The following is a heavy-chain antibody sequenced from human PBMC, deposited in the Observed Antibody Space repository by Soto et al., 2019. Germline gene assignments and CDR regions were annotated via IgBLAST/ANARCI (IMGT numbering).Heavy chain of an antibody. D-gene: IGHD3-16*01. CDR3: ANRESNPLLYF. V-gene: IGHV3-23*01. CDR2: ISGAGGST. J-gene: IGHJ4*02. CDR1: GFTFSIYT. Sequence: GGSLRLSCAASGFTFSIYTMTWVRQAPGKGLEWVSAISGAGGSTYYADSVKGRFTISRDNSKNTLYLQMNSLRAEDTAVYYSANRESNPLLYFSGQGTLVTVSS.